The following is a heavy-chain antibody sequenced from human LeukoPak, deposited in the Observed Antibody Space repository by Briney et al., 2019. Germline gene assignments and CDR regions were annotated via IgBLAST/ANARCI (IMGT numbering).Heavy chain of an antibody. V-gene: IGHV4-4*07. CDR3: ARDRQQLIRSPCYYYFYMDV. CDR2: IYTSGST. D-gene: IGHD6-13*01. J-gene: IGHJ6*03. CDR1: GGSISSYY. Sequence: SETLSLTCTVPGGSISSYYWSWIRQPAGKGLEWTGRIYTSGSTNYNPSLKSRVTMSVDTSKKPFSLKLSAMAAADTAVYYCARDRQQLIRSPCYYYFYMDVWGKGTTVTISS.